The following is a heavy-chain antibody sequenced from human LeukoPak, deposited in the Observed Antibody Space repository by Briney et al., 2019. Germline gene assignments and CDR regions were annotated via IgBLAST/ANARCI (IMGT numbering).Heavy chain of an antibody. CDR1: GVSMSAFQ. J-gene: IGHJ5*02. CDR3: ARVRYYDILTGYSWFDP. D-gene: IGHD3-9*01. Sequence: SETLSLTCTVSGVSMSAFQWSWVRQSPEKGLEWIGCVNTKGETNYNPSLKSRVITSVDTSKSQFSLRLTSVTAADTAVYYCARVRYYDILTGYSWFDPWGQGTLVTVSS. V-gene: IGHV4-4*09. CDR2: VNTKGET.